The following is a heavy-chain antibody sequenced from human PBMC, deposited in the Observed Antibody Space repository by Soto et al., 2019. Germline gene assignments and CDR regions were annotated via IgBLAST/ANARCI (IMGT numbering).Heavy chain of an antibody. J-gene: IGHJ4*02. V-gene: IGHV4-39*07. CDR1: GGSISSSSYY. Sequence: SETLSLICTVSGGSISSSSYYWGWIRQPPGKGLEWIGRIRNSGSTYNNPSLKSRVTISADTSKNQFSLKLTSVTAADTAVYYCARGSTTEKVDSWGQGTLVTVSS. D-gene: IGHD4-17*01. CDR3: ARGSTTEKVDS. CDR2: IRNSGST.